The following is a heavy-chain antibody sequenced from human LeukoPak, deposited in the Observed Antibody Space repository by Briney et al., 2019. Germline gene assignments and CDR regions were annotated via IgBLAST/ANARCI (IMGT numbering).Heavy chain of an antibody. Sequence: GGSLRLSCAASGFTFSSYAMTWVRQAPDKGMEWVSAISGSDGSTYYADSVKGRFTISRDDSQNTLYLQMNSLSAEDTAVYYCAKVETSGGANCYALDYWGQGTLVTVSS. D-gene: IGHD2-2*01. V-gene: IGHV3-23*01. CDR3: AKVETSGGANCYALDY. CDR1: GFTFSSYA. J-gene: IGHJ4*02. CDR2: ISGSDGST.